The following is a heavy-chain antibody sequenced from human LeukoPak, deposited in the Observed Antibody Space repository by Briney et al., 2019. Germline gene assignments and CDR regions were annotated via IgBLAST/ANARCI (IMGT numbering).Heavy chain of an antibody. V-gene: IGHV3-21*01. D-gene: IGHD5-18*01. CDR2: ISSSSSYI. CDR1: GFTFSTYT. CDR3: ARGPYSYGLNWLDP. J-gene: IGHJ5*02. Sequence: GGSLRLSCAASGFTFSTYTMNWVRQAPGKGLEWVSYISSSSSYIYYADSVKGRFTISRDNAKNSLYLQMNSLRAEDTAVYYCARGPYSYGLNWLDPWGQGTLVTVSS.